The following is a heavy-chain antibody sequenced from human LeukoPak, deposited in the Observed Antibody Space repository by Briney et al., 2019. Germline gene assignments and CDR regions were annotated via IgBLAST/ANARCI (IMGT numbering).Heavy chain of an antibody. D-gene: IGHD4-17*01. V-gene: IGHV1-18*01. CDR1: GYTFISDG. CDR3: EREDYGDYDEDDNWCDP. CDR2: ISAYNGNT. Sequence: ASVKVSCKASGYTFISDGISWVRQAPGQGLEWMGWISAYNGNTKYAQKFQGGGTMTTDTSTSTAYMELRRLRPSDTAADFCEREDYGDYDEDDNWCDPWGQGTLVIVSS. J-gene: IGHJ5*02.